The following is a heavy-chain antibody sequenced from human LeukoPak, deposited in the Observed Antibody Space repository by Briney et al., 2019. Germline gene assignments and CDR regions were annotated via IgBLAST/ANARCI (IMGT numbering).Heavy chain of an antibody. J-gene: IGHJ4*02. V-gene: IGHV3-48*03. CDR2: ITATGSTI. D-gene: IGHD6-13*01. CDR3: ARAAAGDYFDY. Sequence: GGSLRLSCAASGLSFSSSGMNWVRQAPGKGLEWVSYITATGSTIYYADSVKGRFTISRDNARSSLFLSMGSLRAEDTAVYYCARAAAGDYFDYWGQGTLVTVSS. CDR1: GLSFSSSG.